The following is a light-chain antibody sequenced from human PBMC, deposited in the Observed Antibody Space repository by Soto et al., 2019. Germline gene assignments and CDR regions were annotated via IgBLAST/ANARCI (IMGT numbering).Light chain of an antibody. CDR3: SSYTSSSTYV. Sequence: QSALTQPASVSGSPGQSITISRTGTSSDVGDYNYVSWYQHHPGKAPKLMIYEVTNRPSGVSNRFSGSKSGNTASLTISGLQAEDEAEYYCSSYTSSSTYVFGTGTKVTVL. CDR2: EVT. V-gene: IGLV2-14*01. J-gene: IGLJ1*01. CDR1: SSDVGDYNY.